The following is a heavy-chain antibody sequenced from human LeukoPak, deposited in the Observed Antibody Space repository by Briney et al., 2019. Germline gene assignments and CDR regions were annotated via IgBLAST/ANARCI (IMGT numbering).Heavy chain of an antibody. CDR3: ATTRVTHYYFDY. J-gene: IGHJ4*02. V-gene: IGHV3-30-3*01. D-gene: IGHD4-23*01. Sequence: GGSLRLSCAASGFTFSSYAMHWVRQAPGKRLEWVAAISYDGSNKYYADSVKGRFTISRDNSKNTLYLQMNSLRAEDTAVYYCATTRVTHYYFDYWGQGTLVTVSS. CDR1: GFTFSSYA. CDR2: ISYDGSNK.